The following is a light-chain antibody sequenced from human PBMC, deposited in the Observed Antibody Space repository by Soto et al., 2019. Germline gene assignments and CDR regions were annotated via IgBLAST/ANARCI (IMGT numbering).Light chain of an antibody. Sequence: QSVPTQQPSVSGAPGQRVTISCTGSRSNIGAGYDVHWYQQLPGTAPKLLIYGNSNRPSGVPDRFSGSKSGTSASLAITGLQAEDEADYYCQSYDSSLSGWVFGGGTKLTVL. V-gene: IGLV1-40*01. CDR2: GNS. J-gene: IGLJ3*02. CDR3: QSYDSSLSGWV. CDR1: RSNIGAGYD.